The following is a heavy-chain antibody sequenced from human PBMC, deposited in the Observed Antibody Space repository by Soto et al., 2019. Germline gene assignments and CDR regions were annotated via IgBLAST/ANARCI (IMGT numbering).Heavy chain of an antibody. J-gene: IGHJ6*02. CDR1: GGTFSSYA. CDR3: ARDLTIXTMVRGVTYYYYYGMDV. D-gene: IGHD3-10*01. Sequence: GASVQVSCKASGGTFSSYAISWVRQAPGQGLEWMGGIIPIFGTANYAQKFQGRVTITADESTSTAYMELSSLRSEDTAVYYCARDLTIXTMVRGVTYYYYYGMDVWGQGTTVTVSS. V-gene: IGHV1-69*13. CDR2: IIPIFGTA.